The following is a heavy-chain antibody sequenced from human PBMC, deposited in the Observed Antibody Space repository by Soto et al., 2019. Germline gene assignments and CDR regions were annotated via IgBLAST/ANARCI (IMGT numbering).Heavy chain of an antibody. CDR1: GGTFNSYL. CDR2: IIPAFGTA. Sequence: QVQLVQSGAEVKNPGSSVKVSCKTSGGTFNSYLIDWVRQAPGQGLEWMGGIIPAFGTAKYAQKFQGRVTITADKSTTTAYMELRTLTSEDTAVYYCARDRTLVRGVIIWLFDYWGQGTLVTVSS. J-gene: IGHJ4*02. V-gene: IGHV1-69*06. CDR3: ARDRTLVRGVIIWLFDY. D-gene: IGHD3-10*01.